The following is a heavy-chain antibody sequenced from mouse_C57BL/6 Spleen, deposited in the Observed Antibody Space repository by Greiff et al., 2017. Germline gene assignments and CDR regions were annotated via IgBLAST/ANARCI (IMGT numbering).Heavy chain of an antibody. J-gene: IGHJ2*01. CDR3: TRRNTTVEYFDY. Sequence: VQLQQSGAELVRPGASVTLSCKASGYTFTDYEMHWVKQTPVHGLEWIGAIDPETGGTAYNQKFKGKAILAADKSSSTAYMALRSLTSEDTAVYYSTRRNTTVEYFDYWGQGTTLTVSS. D-gene: IGHD1-1*01. V-gene: IGHV1-15*01. CDR1: GYTFTDYE. CDR2: IDPETGGT.